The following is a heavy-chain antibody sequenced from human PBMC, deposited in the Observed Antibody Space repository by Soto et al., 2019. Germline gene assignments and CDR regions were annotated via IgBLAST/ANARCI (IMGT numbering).Heavy chain of an antibody. J-gene: IGHJ4*02. CDR1: GGTFSSYA. D-gene: IGHD3-22*01. Sequence: QVQLVQSGAEVKKPGSSVKVSCKASGGTFSSYAISWVRQAPGQGLEWMGGIIPIFGTANYAQKFQGRVTITADESTITAYMELSNLRSEDTAVYYCARDARPYYYDSSGSYSFDYWGQGTLVSVSS. CDR3: ARDARPYYYDSSGSYSFDY. CDR2: IIPIFGTA. V-gene: IGHV1-69*01.